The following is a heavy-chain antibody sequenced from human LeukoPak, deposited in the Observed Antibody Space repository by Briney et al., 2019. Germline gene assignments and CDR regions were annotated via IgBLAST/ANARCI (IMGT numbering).Heavy chain of an antibody. CDR2: IYYSGST. Sequence: SETLSLTCTVSGGSISNHYWSWVRQPPGRGLEWIGYIYYSGSTKYNPSLKSRVTISVDTSRNQFSLKLSSVTAADTAVYYCAREFYYDSSFSFDIWGQGTMVTVSS. V-gene: IGHV4-59*11. CDR1: GGSISNHY. CDR3: AREFYYDSSFSFDI. D-gene: IGHD3-22*01. J-gene: IGHJ3*02.